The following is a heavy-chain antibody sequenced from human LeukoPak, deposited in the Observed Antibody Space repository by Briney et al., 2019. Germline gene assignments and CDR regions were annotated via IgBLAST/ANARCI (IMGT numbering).Heavy chain of an antibody. J-gene: IGHJ2*01. CDR1: GGSISSYH. CDR3: ARHWGSWGYFDL. V-gene: IGHV4-4*09. CDR2: IYTSGSS. Sequence: SETLSLTCTVSGGSISSYHWSWIRQPPGKGLEWIGYIYTSGSSNYNPSLKSRVTISADTSKNQFSLKLSSVTAADTAVYYCARHWGSWGYFDLWGRGTLVTVSS. D-gene: IGHD7-27*01.